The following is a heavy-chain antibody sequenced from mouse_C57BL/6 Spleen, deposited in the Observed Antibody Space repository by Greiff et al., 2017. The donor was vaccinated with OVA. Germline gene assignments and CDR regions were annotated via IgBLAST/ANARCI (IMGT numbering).Heavy chain of an antibody. CDR2: IYPGDGDT. D-gene: IGHD1-1*01. CDR1: GYAFSSSW. CDR3: ARIAITSVVAAFDY. Sequence: QVQLQQSGPELVKPGASVKISCKASGYAFSSSWMNWVKQRPGKGLEWIGRIYPGDGDTNYNGKFKGKATLTSDKSSSTAYLQLSSLTSEDSAVYYYARIAITSVVAAFDYWGQGTTLTVSS. J-gene: IGHJ2*01. V-gene: IGHV1-82*01.